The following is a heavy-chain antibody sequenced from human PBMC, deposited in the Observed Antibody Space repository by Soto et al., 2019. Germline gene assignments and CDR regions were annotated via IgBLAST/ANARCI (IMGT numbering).Heavy chain of an antibody. CDR3: ARGDYYDSSGYPGHNWFDP. CDR2: ISGNGGST. V-gene: IGHV3-23*01. D-gene: IGHD3-22*01. CDR1: GFTFSSFA. J-gene: IGHJ5*02. Sequence: GGSLRLSCAASGFTFSSFAMSWVRQAPGKGLEWVSGISGNGGSTYYADSVKGRFTISRDNSKNTLYLQMNSLRAEDTAVYYCARGDYYDSSGYPGHNWFDPWGQGTLVTVSS.